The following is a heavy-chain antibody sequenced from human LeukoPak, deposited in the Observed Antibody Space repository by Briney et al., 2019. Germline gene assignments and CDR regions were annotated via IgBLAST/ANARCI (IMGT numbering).Heavy chain of an antibody. Sequence: GGSLRLSCAASGFTFSNYAMHWVRQAPGKGLEWVAATSHDEGNKYYADSVKGRFTISRDNSKTTLYLQMNSLRAEDAAVCYCATNGPGIAVAGYVDYWGQGTLVAVSS. CDR3: ATNGPGIAVAGYVDY. V-gene: IGHV3-30-3*01. D-gene: IGHD6-19*01. J-gene: IGHJ4*02. CDR1: GFTFSNYA. CDR2: TSHDEGNK.